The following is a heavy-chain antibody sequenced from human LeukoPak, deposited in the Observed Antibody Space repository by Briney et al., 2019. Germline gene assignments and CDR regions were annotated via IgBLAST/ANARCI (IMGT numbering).Heavy chain of an antibody. V-gene: IGHV3-9*01. J-gene: IGHJ4*02. CDR2: ISWNSGSI. CDR3: AKDAHSGYCSGGSCYFFYFDY. CDR1: GFTFDDYA. Sequence: PGGSLRLSCAASGFTFDDYAMHWVRQAPGKGLEWVSGISWNSGSIGYADSVKGRFTISRDNAKNSLYLQMNSLRAEDTALYYCAKDAHSGYCSGGSCYFFYFDYWGQGTLVTVSS. D-gene: IGHD2-15*01.